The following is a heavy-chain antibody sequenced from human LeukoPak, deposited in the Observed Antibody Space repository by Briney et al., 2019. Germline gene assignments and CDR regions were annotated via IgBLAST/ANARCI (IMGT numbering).Heavy chain of an antibody. V-gene: IGHV3-11*04. CDR2: ITDSGSTI. Sequence: AGGSLRLSCAASGFNFSDYYMSWIRQAPGKGLEWISDITDSGSTIYYGDSVKGRFTISRDNAKNSLFLQMNSLRAEDTAVYYCARDVRLRHKYYYMDLWGKGTTVTVSS. D-gene: IGHD4-17*01. CDR1: GFNFSDYY. CDR3: ARDVRLRHKYYYMDL. J-gene: IGHJ6*03.